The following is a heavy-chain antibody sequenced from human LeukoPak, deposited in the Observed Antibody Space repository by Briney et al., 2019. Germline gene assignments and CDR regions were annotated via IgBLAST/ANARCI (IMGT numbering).Heavy chain of an antibody. J-gene: IGHJ5*02. V-gene: IGHV1-8*01. D-gene: IGHD2-21*02. CDR2: MNPNSGNT. Sequence: ASVKVSCKASGYTFTSYDINWVRQATGQGLEWMGWMNPNSGNTGYAQKFQGRVTMTRNTSISTAYMELSSLRSEDTAVYYCARGKAIVVVTYPYNWFDPWGQGTLVTVSS. CDR1: GYTFTSYD. CDR3: ARGKAIVVVTYPYNWFDP.